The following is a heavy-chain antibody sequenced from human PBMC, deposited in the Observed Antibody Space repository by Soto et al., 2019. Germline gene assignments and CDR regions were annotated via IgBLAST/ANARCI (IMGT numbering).Heavy chain of an antibody. J-gene: IGHJ4*02. V-gene: IGHV1-69*02. D-gene: IGHD3-22*01. CDR2: IIPILGIA. CDR3: AGTWAPRNYYDSSGPTWGFDY. Sequence: GASVKVSCKASGGTFSSYTISWVRQAPGQGLEWMGRIIPILGIANYAQKFQGRVTITADKSTSTAYMELSSLRSEDTAVYYCAGTWAPRNYYDSSGPTWGFDYWGQGTLVTVSS. CDR1: GGTFSSYT.